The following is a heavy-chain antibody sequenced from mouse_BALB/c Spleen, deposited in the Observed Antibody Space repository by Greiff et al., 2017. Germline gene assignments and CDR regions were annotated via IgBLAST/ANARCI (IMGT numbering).Heavy chain of an antibody. J-gene: IGHJ4*01. CDR1: GYTFTDYN. Sequence: VQLQQSGPELVKPGASVKLSCKASGYTFTDYNMHWVKQSHGKSLEWIGYIYPYNGGTGYNQKFKSKATLTVDNSSSTAYMELRSLTSEDSAVYYCARGSWLRHAMDDWGQGTSVTVSS. CDR3: ARGSWLRHAMDD. CDR2: IYPYNGGT. D-gene: IGHD2-2*01. V-gene: IGHV1S29*02.